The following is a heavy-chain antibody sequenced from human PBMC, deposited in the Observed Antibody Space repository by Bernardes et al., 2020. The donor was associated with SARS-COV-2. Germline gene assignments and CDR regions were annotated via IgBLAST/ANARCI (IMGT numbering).Heavy chain of an antibody. V-gene: IGHV3-33*01. D-gene: IGHD3-10*02. CDR1: GFTFSDYG. CDR2: VWSDGSIK. CDR3: ARVQRVHGVIRYHYGMDV. Sequence: GGSLRLSCAASGFTFSDYGMHWVRQGPGKGLEWVALVWSDGSIKYNAESVKGRFSISRDNSKNTMYLQMNSLSAEDTAVYYCARVQRVHGVIRYHYGMDVWGQGTTVTVSS. J-gene: IGHJ6*02.